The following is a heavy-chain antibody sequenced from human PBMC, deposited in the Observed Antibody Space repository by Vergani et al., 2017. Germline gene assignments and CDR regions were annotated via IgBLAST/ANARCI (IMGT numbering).Heavy chain of an antibody. CDR3: ESKRVACRAAYCHSYDF. CDR2: MDYSGST. CDR1: GDSVISTDYH. V-gene: IGHV4-39*01. J-gene: IGHJ4*02. D-gene: IGHD5-12*01. Sequence: QLQLQESGPGLVKLSETLSLTCTVSGDSVISTDYHWCWIRQPPGKGLGWIGSMDYSGSTSYNPSLESRISISFATPKNQFSLRVTSVTAADTAVYYWESKRVACRAAYCHSYDFWVAETLVGDSS.